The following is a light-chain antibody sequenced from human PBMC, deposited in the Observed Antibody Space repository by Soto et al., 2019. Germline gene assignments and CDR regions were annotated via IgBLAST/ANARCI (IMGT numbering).Light chain of an antibody. Sequence: DIQMTQSQSSLSASVGDRVNITCRASQSISSYLNWYQQKPGKAPKLLIYAASSLQSGVPSRFSGSGSGTDFTLTISSLQPEDFATYYYQQSYSTPALTFGGGTKVEIK. CDR2: AAS. CDR3: QQSYSTPALT. V-gene: IGKV1-39*01. CDR1: QSISSY. J-gene: IGKJ4*01.